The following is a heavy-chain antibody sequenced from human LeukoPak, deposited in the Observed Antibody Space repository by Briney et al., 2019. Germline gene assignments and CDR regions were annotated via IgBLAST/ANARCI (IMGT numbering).Heavy chain of an antibody. J-gene: IGHJ4*02. CDR3: ARDFCSGSSCYSYFHY. V-gene: IGHV4-59*01. Sequence: SETLSLTCSVSGGSISGYYWSWIRQPPGKGLEWIGYIYSSGGTNYNPSLKSRVTISLDTSKNQFSLRLSSVTAADTAVYYCARDFCSGSSCYSYFHYWGQGTLVTVSS. CDR1: GGSISGYY. D-gene: IGHD2-15*01. CDR2: IYSSGGT.